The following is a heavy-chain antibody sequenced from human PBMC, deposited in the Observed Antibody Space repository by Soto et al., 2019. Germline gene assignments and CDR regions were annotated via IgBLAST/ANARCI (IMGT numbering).Heavy chain of an antibody. V-gene: IGHV4-31*02. J-gene: IGHJ5*02. CDR1: GGSISSGGYY. D-gene: IGHD4-17*01. CDR3: ARGVTTVTTTPPGWFDP. Sequence: SETLSLTXTVSGGSISSGGYYWSWIRQHPGKGLEWIGYIYYSGSTYYNPSLKSRVTISVDTSKNQFSLKLSSVTAADTAVYYCARGVTTVTTTPPGWFDPWGQGTLVTVSS. CDR2: IYYSGST.